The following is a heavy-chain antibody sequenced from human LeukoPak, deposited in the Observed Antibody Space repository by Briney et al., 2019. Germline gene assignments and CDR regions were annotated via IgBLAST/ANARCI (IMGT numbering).Heavy chain of an antibody. CDR1: GFTFSSYS. CDR3: ARDHLRASGYDFDY. CDR2: ISSSSSTI. Sequence: PGGSLRLSCAASGFTFSSYSMNWVRQAPGKGLEWVSYISSSSSTIYYADSVKGRFTISRDNAKNSLYLQMNSLRAEDTAVYYCARDHLRASGYDFDYWGQGTLVTVSS. D-gene: IGHD5-12*01. V-gene: IGHV3-48*01. J-gene: IGHJ4*02.